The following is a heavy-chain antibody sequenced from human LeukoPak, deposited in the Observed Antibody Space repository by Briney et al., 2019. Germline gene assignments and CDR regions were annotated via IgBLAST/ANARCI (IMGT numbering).Heavy chain of an antibody. D-gene: IGHD3-3*01. V-gene: IGHV1-18*01. CDR3: ARVVFPHYDFWSGYLNWFDP. CDR2: ISAYNGNT. J-gene: IGHJ5*02. Sequence: ASVKVSCKASGYTFTSYGISWVRQDPGQGLEWMGWISAYNGNTNYAQKLQGRVTMTTDTSTSTAYMELRSLRSDDTAVYYCARVVFPHYDFWSGYLNWFDPWGQGTLVTVSS. CDR1: GYTFTSYG.